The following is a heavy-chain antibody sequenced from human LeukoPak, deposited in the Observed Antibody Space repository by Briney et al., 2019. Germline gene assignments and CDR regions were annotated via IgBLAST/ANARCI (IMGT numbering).Heavy chain of an antibody. D-gene: IGHD4-17*01. V-gene: IGHV4-59*08. Sequence: PSETLSLTCTVSGGSISSYYWSWIRQPPGKGLEWVGYIYYSGSTNYNPSLKSRVTISVDTSKNQFSLKLSSVTAADTAVYYCARHATSRESYCGALYYYYYGMDVWGQGTTVTVSS. J-gene: IGHJ6*02. CDR2: IYYSGST. CDR3: ARHATSRESYCGALYYYYYGMDV. CDR1: GGSISSYY.